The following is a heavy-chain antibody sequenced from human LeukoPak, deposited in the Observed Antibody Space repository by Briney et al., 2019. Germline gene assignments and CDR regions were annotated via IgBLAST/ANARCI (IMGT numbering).Heavy chain of an antibody. CDR3: AKMRGSYLRYFDY. CDR2: ISGSGGST. V-gene: IGHV3-23*01. CDR1: GFTFTTYW. J-gene: IGHJ4*02. Sequence: GGSLRLSCAASGFTFTTYWMHWVRQAPGKGLEWVSAISGSGGSTYYADSVKGRFTISRDNSKNTLYLQMNSLRAEDTAVYYCAKMRGSYLRYFDYWGRGTLVTVSS. D-gene: IGHD1-26*01.